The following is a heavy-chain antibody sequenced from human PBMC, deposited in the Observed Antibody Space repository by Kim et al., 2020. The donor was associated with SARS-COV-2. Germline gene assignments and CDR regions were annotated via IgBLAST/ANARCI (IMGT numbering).Heavy chain of an antibody. D-gene: IGHD6-13*01. Sequence: GGSLRLSCAASGFTFSSYGMHWVRQAPGKGLEWVAVISYDGSNKYYADSVKGRFTISRDNSKNTLYLQMNSLRAEDTAVYYCAKAGYSTYGDAFDIWGQG. V-gene: IGHV3-30*18. CDR2: ISYDGSNK. J-gene: IGHJ3*02. CDR1: GFTFSSYG. CDR3: AKAGYSTYGDAFDI.